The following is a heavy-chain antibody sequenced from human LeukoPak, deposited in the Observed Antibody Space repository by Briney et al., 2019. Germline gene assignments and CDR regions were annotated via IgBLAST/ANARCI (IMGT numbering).Heavy chain of an antibody. CDR2: IYYTGKT. V-gene: IGHV4-59*01. D-gene: IGHD6-6*01. CDR1: GGSISSYY. J-gene: IGHJ4*02. CDR3: ARAYSSSSATLGY. Sequence: SETQSLTCTVSGGSISSYYWSWIRQPPGRGLEWIAYIYYTGKTNYNPSLKSRVSISVDASKNQFSLRLNSVTAADTAIYYCARAYSSSSATLGYWGQGTLVTVSS.